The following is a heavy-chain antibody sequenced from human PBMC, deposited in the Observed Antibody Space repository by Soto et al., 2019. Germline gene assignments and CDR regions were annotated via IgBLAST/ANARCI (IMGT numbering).Heavy chain of an antibody. Sequence: SGPTLVNPTQTLTLTCTFSGFSLSTSGMCVSWIRQPPGKALEWLARIDWDDDKYYSTSLKTRLTISKDTSKNQVVLTMTNMDPVDTATYYCARLLAVAGNSGFDYWGQGTLVTVSS. V-gene: IGHV2-70*11. J-gene: IGHJ4*02. CDR1: GFSLSTSGMC. CDR3: ARLLAVAGNSGFDY. D-gene: IGHD6-19*01. CDR2: IDWDDDK.